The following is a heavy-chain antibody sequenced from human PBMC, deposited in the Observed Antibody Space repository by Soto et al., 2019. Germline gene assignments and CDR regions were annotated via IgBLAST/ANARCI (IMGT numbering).Heavy chain of an antibody. CDR1: GGTFSTST. CDR3: ARDSPIGSTFSGYDAIDS. CDR2: TIPLLNVA. J-gene: IGHJ4*02. D-gene: IGHD5-12*01. V-gene: IGHV1-69*08. Sequence: QVQLVQSGAEVKKPGSSVKVSCKASGGTFSTSTFTWVRQAPGQGLEWMGRTIPLLNVADYAQDFQGRLTITPDKSTNTTYMELTSLTSKDTAVYFCARDSPIGSTFSGYDAIDSWGQGTLVTVSS.